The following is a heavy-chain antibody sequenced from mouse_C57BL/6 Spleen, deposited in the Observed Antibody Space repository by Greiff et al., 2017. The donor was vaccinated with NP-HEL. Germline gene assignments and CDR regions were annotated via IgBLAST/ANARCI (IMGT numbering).Heavy chain of an antibody. CDR3: ARFYYGGYAMDY. V-gene: IGHV5-9*01. CDR2: ISGGGGNT. Sequence: DVMLVESGGGLVKPFFSVNLSCASSGFTFSSYTMSWVRQTPEKRLEWVATISGGGGNTDYPDSVKGRVTISSEQAKNTLYLQMSSLRSEATALYYCARFYYGGYAMDYWGQGTSVTVSS. J-gene: IGHJ4*01. CDR1: GFTFSSYT. D-gene: IGHD1-1*01.